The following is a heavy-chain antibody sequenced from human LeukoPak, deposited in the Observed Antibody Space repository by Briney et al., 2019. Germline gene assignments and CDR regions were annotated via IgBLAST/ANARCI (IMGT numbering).Heavy chain of an antibody. D-gene: IGHD5-24*01. CDR3: ARDVEMATIRIFFDY. J-gene: IGHJ4*02. Sequence: SETLSLTCTVSGGSISPYYWGWIRQPPGKGLEWIGSIYYSGSTYYNPSLKSRVTISVDTSKNQFSLKLSSVTAADTAVYYCARDVEMATIRIFFDYWGQGTLVTVSS. V-gene: IGHV4-39*07. CDR2: IYYSGST. CDR1: GGSISPYY.